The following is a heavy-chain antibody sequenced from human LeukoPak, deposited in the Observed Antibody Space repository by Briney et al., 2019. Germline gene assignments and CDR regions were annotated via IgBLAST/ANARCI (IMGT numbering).Heavy chain of an antibody. V-gene: IGHV1-2*02. CDR2: INPNSGGT. CDR1: GYSFTGYY. Sequence: ASVKVSCKASGYSFTGYYMHWVRQAPGQGLEWMGWINPNSGGTNYAQKFQGRVTMTRDTSISTAYMELSRLRSDDTAVYYCARAVSGYGSGTYWGQGTLVTVSS. D-gene: IGHD3-10*01. CDR3: ARAVSGYGSGTY. J-gene: IGHJ4*02.